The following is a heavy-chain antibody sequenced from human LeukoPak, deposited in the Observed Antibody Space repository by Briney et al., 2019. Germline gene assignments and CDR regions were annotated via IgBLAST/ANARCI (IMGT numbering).Heavy chain of an antibody. D-gene: IGHD4-11*01. J-gene: IGHJ4*02. CDR3: ARAPPSNYVDY. Sequence: TLSLTCTVSGGSISSGSYSWSWIRQPAGKGLEWIGRIYTSGSTNYNPSLKNRVTISVDTSKNQFSLTLSSVTAADTAVYYCARAPPSNYVDYWGQGTLVTVSS. CDR1: GGSISSGSYS. V-gene: IGHV4-61*02. CDR2: IYTSGST.